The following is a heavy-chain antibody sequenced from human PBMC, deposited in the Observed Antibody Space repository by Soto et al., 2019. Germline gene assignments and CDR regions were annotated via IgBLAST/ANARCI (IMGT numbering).Heavy chain of an antibody. V-gene: IGHV4-59*01. CDR3: AGSGSSPYYYYYGMDV. CDR1: GGSISSYY. Sequence: PSETLSLTCTVSGGSISSYYWSWIRQPPGKGLEWIGYIYYSGSTNYNPSLKSRVTISVDTSKIQFSLKLSSVTAADTAVYYCAGSGSSPYYYYYGMDVWGQGTTVTVSS. CDR2: IYYSGST. D-gene: IGHD3-10*01. J-gene: IGHJ6*02.